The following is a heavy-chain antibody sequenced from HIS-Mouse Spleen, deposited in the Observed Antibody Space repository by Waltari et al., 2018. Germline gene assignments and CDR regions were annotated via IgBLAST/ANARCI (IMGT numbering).Heavy chain of an antibody. D-gene: IGHD6-13*01. V-gene: IGHV4-39*07. Sequence: QLQLPESGTGLVNPSEPLSLTCTVSCGSISSSSYYCGWTRQPPGMGLEWIGSIYYSGSTYYNPSLKSRVTISVDTSKNQFSLKLSSVTAADTAVYYCAREIPYSSSWYDWYFDLWGRGTLVTVSS. CDR3: AREIPYSSSWYDWYFDL. J-gene: IGHJ2*01. CDR2: IYYSGST. CDR1: CGSISSSSYY.